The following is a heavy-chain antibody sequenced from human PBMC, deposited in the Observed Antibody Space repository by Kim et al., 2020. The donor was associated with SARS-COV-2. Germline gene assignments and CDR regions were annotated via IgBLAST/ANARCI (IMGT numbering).Heavy chain of an antibody. J-gene: IGHJ4*02. CDR1: GFTFGDYA. CDR2: IRSNAYGGTT. V-gene: IGHV3-49*03. D-gene: IGHD2-15*01. Sequence: GGSLRLSCTASGFTFGDYAMSWFRQAPGKGLEWVGFIRSNAYGGTTEYAASVKGRFTISRDDSKSIAYLQMNSLKTEDTAVYYCTRSQVVVAATPDYWGQGTLITDSS. CDR3: TRSQVVVAATPDY.